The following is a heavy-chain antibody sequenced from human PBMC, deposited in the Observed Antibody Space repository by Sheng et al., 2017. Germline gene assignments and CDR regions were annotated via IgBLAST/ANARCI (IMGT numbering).Heavy chain of an antibody. CDR3: ARQSRRLPLGWFDP. CDR1: GGSFSGYY. CDR2: INHSGST. J-gene: IGHJ5*02. Sequence: QVQLQQWGAGLLKPSETLSLTCAVYGGSFSGYYWSWIRQPPGKGLEWIGEINHSGSTNYNPSLKSRVTISVDTSKNQFSLKLSSVTAADTAVYYCARQSRRLPLGWFDPWGQGTLVTVSS. V-gene: IGHV4-34*01. D-gene: IGHD4-17*01.